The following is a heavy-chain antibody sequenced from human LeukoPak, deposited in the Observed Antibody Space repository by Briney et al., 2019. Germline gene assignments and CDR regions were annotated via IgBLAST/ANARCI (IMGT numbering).Heavy chain of an antibody. CDR1: GFTFSSYA. J-gene: IGHJ4*02. V-gene: IGHV3-30*04. CDR3: ARDRGYCSSTSCYALYYFDY. Sequence: GRSLRLSCAASGFTFSSYAMHWVRQAPGKGLEWVAVISYDGGNKYYADSVNGRFTISRDNSKNTLYLQMNSLRAGDTAVYYCARDRGYCSSTSCYALYYFDYWGQGTLVTVSS. CDR2: ISYDGGNK. D-gene: IGHD2-2*03.